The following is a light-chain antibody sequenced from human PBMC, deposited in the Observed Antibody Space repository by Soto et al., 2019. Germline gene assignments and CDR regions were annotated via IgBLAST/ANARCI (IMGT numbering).Light chain of an antibody. CDR1: QVISTS. CDR3: QHYNSYSEA. CDR2: AAS. Sequence: GEGVTIPCRGSQVISTSLACYQVKPGKAPKLLIYAASTLESGGPSRFSATVSGTEFSLTITSLQPDDFATYYCQHYNSYSEAFGQGTKVDIK. V-gene: IGKV1-9*01. J-gene: IGKJ1*01.